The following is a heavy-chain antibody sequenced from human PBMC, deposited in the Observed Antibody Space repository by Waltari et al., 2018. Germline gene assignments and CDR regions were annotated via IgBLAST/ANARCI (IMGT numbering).Heavy chain of an antibody. CDR3: TRDLAIGDPDFDY. V-gene: IGHV1-3*01. J-gene: IGHJ4*02. CDR2: INSGNGHL. D-gene: IGHD3-3*01. CDR1: GYSFTRYS. Sequence: VQLAQSGTEVKKPGASVRLSCKASGYSFTRYSIHWVRPAPGQGLEWRGWINSGNGHLRYSQDFQDRITITMDTFASTAYMELSSLTSEDTAVYYCTRDLAIGDPDFDYWGQGTLVTVSS.